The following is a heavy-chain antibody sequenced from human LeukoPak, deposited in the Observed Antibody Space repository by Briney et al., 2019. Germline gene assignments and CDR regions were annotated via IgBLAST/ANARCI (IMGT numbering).Heavy chain of an antibody. CDR3: AKVGGLAVAGTDNWMDP. J-gene: IGHJ5*02. CDR2: IHYSGKT. D-gene: IGHD6-19*01. V-gene: IGHV4-39*02. CDR1: GGSISRSSYY. Sequence: SETLSLTCSVAGGSISRSSYYWGWIRQPPGKGLEWIGNIHYSGKTYYNPPLKSRVTISIDTSKNQFSLKLSSVTAADTAVYSCAKVGGLAVAGTDNWMDPWGQGTLVTVSS.